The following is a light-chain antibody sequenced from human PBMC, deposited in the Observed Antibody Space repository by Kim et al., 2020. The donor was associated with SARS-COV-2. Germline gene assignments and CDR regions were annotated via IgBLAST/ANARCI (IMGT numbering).Light chain of an antibody. CDR3: QQYYSSPGFT. Sequence: DIVMTQSPESLAVSLGERATINCKSSQSVFYSSNKKNYLAWYQQKPGQPPKLLIYWASTRESGVPDRFSGSGSGTDFTLTISSLRAEDVAIYYCQQYYSSPGFTFGPGTKVDIK. CDR2: WAS. J-gene: IGKJ3*01. V-gene: IGKV4-1*01. CDR1: QSVFYSSNKKNY.